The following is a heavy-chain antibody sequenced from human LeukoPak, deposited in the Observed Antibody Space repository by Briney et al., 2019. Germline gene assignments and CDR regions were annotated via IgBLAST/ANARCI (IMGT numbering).Heavy chain of an antibody. V-gene: IGHV4-61*02. CDR1: GGSISSGSYY. CDR3: ARRSVVPAATYPHNWFDP. D-gene: IGHD2-2*01. Sequence: SETLSLTCTVSGGSISSGSYYWSWIRQPAGKGLEWIGRIYTSGNTNYNPSLKSRVTISVDTSKNQFSLKLSSVTAADTAVYYCARRSVVPAATYPHNWFDPWGQGTLVTVSS. J-gene: IGHJ5*02. CDR2: IYTSGNT.